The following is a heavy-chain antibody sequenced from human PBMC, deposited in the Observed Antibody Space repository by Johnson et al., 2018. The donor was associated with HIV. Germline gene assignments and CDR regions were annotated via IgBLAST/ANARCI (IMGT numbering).Heavy chain of an antibody. D-gene: IGHD3-22*01. J-gene: IGHJ3*02. V-gene: IGHV3-33*01. CDR3: ARGGRYYDPGAFDI. CDR2: IWYDGSNK. Sequence: QVQLVESGGGVVQPGRSLRLSCAASGFTFSSYGMHWVRQTPGKGLEWVAVIWYDGSNKYYADSVKGRFTISRDNSKNTLYMQMNSLRAEDTALYYCARGGRYYDPGAFDIWGQGAMVTVSS. CDR1: GFTFSSYG.